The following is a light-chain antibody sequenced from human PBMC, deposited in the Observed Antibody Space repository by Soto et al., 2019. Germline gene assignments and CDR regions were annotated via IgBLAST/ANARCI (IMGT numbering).Light chain of an antibody. CDR2: EVS. Sequence: QSALTQPASVSGSPGQSITISCTGTSSDVGGYNYVSWYQQHPGKAPKLMIYEVSNRPSGVSNRFSGSKSGNTASLTISSLQAEDEADYYCSSYTSSSSDYVFGTGTKLTVL. J-gene: IGLJ1*01. CDR3: SSYTSSSSDYV. V-gene: IGLV2-14*01. CDR1: SSDVGGYNY.